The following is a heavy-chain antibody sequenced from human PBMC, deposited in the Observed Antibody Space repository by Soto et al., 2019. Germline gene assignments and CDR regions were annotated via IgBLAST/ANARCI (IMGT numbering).Heavy chain of an antibody. CDR1: GGTFSSYA. CDR2: IIPIFGTA. J-gene: IGHJ6*02. Sequence: QVQLVQSGAEVKKPGSSVKVSCKASGGTFSSYAISWVRQAPGQGLEWMGGIIPIFGTANYAQKFQGRVTITADESTSTAYMELSSVRSEDTAVYYCARDVDTAMVTGYYYYGMDVWGQGTTVTVSS. V-gene: IGHV1-69*01. D-gene: IGHD5-18*01. CDR3: ARDVDTAMVTGYYYYGMDV.